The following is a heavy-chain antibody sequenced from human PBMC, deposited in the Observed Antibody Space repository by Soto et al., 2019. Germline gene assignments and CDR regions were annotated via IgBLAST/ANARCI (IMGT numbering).Heavy chain of an antibody. J-gene: IGHJ4*02. D-gene: IGHD3-10*01. V-gene: IGHV3-23*01. CDR3: AKHFVNGEIDY. CDR1: GFTFSTYA. Sequence: EVQLLESGGGLVQPGGSLRLSCVASGFTFSTYAMSWVRQAPGKGLEWVSIIGSSGGVTVYADSVNGHFTISRDNSKNALYLQMISLTADDTAVYYCAKHFVNGEIDYWGQGTLVTVSS. CDR2: IGSSGGVT.